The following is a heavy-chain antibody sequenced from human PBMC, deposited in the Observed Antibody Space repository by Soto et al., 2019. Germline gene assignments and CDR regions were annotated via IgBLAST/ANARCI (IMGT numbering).Heavy chain of an antibody. CDR3: AKAINNWNDEGSFDY. Sequence: IQLMQSGGGLVRPGGSLRLSCAASGFSFSSYGMHWVRQAPGKGLEWVTVMSFDGSNKYYADSVKGRFTISRDNSKNTLYLQMNSLRAEDTAVYYCAKAINNWNDEGSFDYWGQGTLVTVSS. CDR2: MSFDGSNK. D-gene: IGHD1-20*01. J-gene: IGHJ4*02. V-gene: IGHV3-30*18. CDR1: GFSFSSYG.